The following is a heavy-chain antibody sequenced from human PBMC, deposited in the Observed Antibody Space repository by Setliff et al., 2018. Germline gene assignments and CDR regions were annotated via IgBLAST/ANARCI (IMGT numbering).Heavy chain of an antibody. CDR2: IYTSWST. CDR3: AREGSIAAAPFDFDY. J-gene: IGHJ4*02. Sequence: SETLSLTCTVSGDPMSSRRYYWAWIRQPAGKGLEWIGQIYTSWSTNYNPSLKSRVTISLDTSKNQFSLKLSSVTAADTAVYYCAREGSIAAAPFDFDYWGQGTLVTVSS. CDR1: GDPMSSRRYY. D-gene: IGHD6-13*01. V-gene: IGHV4-61*09.